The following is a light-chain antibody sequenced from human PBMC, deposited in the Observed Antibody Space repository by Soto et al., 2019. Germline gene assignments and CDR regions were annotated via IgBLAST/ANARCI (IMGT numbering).Light chain of an antibody. V-gene: IGLV2-8*01. CDR1: SSDLAIYDF. Sequence: QSVLTQPASVSGSPGQSITISCTGTSSDLAIYDFVSWYQHHPGKAPRLIIYEVVQRPSGVPDRFSGSNSGNTASLTVSGLQAADEADYFCKSYAGSNTYVFGSGTKVTVL. CDR3: KSYAGSNTYV. CDR2: EVV. J-gene: IGLJ1*01.